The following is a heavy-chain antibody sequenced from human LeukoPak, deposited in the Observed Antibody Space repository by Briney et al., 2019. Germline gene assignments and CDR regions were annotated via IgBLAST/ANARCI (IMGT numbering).Heavy chain of an antibody. J-gene: IGHJ2*01. CDR3: AKAQMGYSSEFWYFDL. D-gene: IGHD6-25*01. Sequence: PGGSLRLSCAASGFTFSSYAMTWVRQAPGKGLEWVSGISGNGQNTYYADSVKGRFTISRDNAENSLYLQMNSLRAEDTALYYCAKAQMGYSSEFWYFDLWGRGTLVTVSS. CDR2: ISGNGQNT. V-gene: IGHV3-23*01. CDR1: GFTFSSYA.